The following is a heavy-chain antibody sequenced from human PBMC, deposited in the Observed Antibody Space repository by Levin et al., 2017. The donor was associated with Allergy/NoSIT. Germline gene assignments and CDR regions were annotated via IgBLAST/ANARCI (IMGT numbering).Heavy chain of an antibody. D-gene: IGHD2-15*01. CDR2: TYYRSKWSN. CDR3: ARNKGGTVDY. V-gene: IGHV6-1*01. J-gene: IGHJ4*02. Sequence: SQTLSLTCAISGDRVSSTSVAWNWIRQSPSRGLEWLGRTYYRSKWSNDYAVSAKSRITINPDTSKNQFYLQLNSVTPEDTAVYYCARNKGGTVDYWGQGTPVTVSS. CDR1: GDRVSSTSVA.